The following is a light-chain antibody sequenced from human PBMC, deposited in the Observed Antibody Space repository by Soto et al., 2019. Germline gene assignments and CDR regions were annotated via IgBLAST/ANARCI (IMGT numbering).Light chain of an antibody. CDR3: QQYNTYWWT. Sequence: DIQMTQSPSTLSASVGDRVTITCRASQSISRSLAWYQQKPGKAPNLLIYDASSLENGVPSRFSGSGSGTEFTLSISSLQPDDFASYYCQQYNTYWWTFGQGTKVEIK. J-gene: IGKJ1*01. CDR1: QSISRS. CDR2: DAS. V-gene: IGKV1-5*01.